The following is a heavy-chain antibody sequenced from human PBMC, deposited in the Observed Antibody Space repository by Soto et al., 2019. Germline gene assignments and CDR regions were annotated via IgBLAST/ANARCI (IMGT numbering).Heavy chain of an antibody. J-gene: IGHJ4*02. CDR1: GGSISSGGYY. V-gene: IGHV4-31*03. CDR3: ARGGEDYGDFDFDY. D-gene: IGHD4-17*01. Sequence: SETLSLTCTVSGGSISSGGYYWSWIRQHPGKGLEWIGYIYYSGSTYYNPSLKSRVTISVDTSKNQFSLKLSSVTAADTAVYYCARGGEDYGDFDFDYWGQGTLDTVSS. CDR2: IYYSGST.